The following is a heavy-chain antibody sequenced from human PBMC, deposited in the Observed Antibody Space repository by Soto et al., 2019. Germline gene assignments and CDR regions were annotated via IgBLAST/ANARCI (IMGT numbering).Heavy chain of an antibody. J-gene: IGHJ4*02. CDR3: AILPYGSAFDY. Sequence: LRLSCAASGFTVSSNYMSWVRQAPGKGLEWVSVIHSGGSTYYADSVKGRFTISRDNSKNTVYLQMDSLRAEDTAVYYCAILPYGSAFDYWGQGTLVTVSS. D-gene: IGHD4-17*01. CDR2: IHSGGST. V-gene: IGHV3-53*01. CDR1: GFTVSSNY.